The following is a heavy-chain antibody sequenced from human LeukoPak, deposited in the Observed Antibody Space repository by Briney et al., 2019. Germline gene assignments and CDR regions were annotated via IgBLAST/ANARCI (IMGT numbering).Heavy chain of an antibody. CDR1: GYTFTGYY. CDR2: INPNSGGT. J-gene: IGHJ4*02. Sequence: ASVTVSCKASGYTFTGYYMHWVRQAPGQGLEWMGWINPNSGGTNYAQKFQGRVTMTRDTSISTAYMELSSLTSDDTAVYYCARGQYRYAVDFWGQGTLVTVSS. V-gene: IGHV1-2*02. CDR3: ARGQYRYAVDF. D-gene: IGHD5-18*01.